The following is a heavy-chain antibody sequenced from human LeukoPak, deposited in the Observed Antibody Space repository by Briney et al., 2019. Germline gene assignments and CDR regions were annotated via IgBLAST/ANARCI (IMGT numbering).Heavy chain of an antibody. CDR3: ARGSTVLLWFGELNNWFDP. V-gene: IGHV4-34*01. CDR1: AGSFSGYY. D-gene: IGHD3-10*01. J-gene: IGHJ5*02. CDR2: INHSGST. Sequence: PSETLSLTCAVYAGSFSGYYGSWIRQPPGKGLEWIGEINHSGSTNYNPSLKSRDTISVDTSKNQFSLKLSSVTAADTAVYYCARGSTVLLWFGELNNWFDPWGQGTLVTVSS.